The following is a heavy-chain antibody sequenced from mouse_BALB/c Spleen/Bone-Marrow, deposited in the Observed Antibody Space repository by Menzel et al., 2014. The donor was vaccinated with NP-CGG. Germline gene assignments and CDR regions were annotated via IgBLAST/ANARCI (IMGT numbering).Heavy chain of an antibody. CDR3: ASPIYYGNYEGFAY. J-gene: IGHJ3*01. V-gene: IGHV1-67*01. D-gene: IGHD2-1*01. CDR2: ISTYSGNT. CDR1: GYTFTDYA. Sequence: VHLVESGPELVRPGVSVKISCKGSGYTFTDYAMHWVKQSHAKSLEWIGVISTYSGNTNYNQKFKGKATMTVDKSSSTAYMELARLTSEDSAIYYCASPIYYGNYEGFAYWGQGTLVTVSA.